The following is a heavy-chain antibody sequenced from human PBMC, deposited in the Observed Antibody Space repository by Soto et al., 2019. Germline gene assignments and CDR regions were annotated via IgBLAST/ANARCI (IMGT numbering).Heavy chain of an antibody. CDR1: GFIFGNPW. D-gene: IGHD1-1*01. V-gene: IGHV3-15*01. CDR3: TTVRTL. CDR2: IKSKTDGGTT. Sequence: EVQLVESGGGLLKLGGPLGPSGAASGFIFGNPWRSWVARPPGRGLEWVGGIKSKTDGGTTDYAAPVKGRFTISRDDSKNTLYLQMNSLKTEDTAVYYCTTVRTLWGQGTLVTVSS. J-gene: IGHJ4*02.